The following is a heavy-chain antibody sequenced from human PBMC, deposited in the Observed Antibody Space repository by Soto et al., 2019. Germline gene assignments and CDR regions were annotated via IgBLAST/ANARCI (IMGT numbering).Heavy chain of an antibody. V-gene: IGHV1-46*01. J-gene: IGHJ3*02. CDR2: INPSGGST. D-gene: IGHD3-3*01. CDR1: GYTFTSYY. Sequence: ASVKVSCKASGYTFTSYYMHWVRQAPGQGLEWMGIINPSGGSTSYAQKFQGRVTMTRDTSTSTVYMELSSLRSEDTAVYYCARALQPVLRFLEWLTNDAFDIWGQGTMVTVSS. CDR3: ARALQPVLRFLEWLTNDAFDI.